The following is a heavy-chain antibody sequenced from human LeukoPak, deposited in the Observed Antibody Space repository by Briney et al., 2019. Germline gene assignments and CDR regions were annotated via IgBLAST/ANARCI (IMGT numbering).Heavy chain of an antibody. J-gene: IGHJ4*02. D-gene: IGHD2-21*02. V-gene: IGHV3-30*04. Sequence: PGRSLRLSCAASGFTFSSYAMHWVRQAPGKGLEWVAVISYDGSNKYYADSVKGRFTISRDNSKNTLYLQINSLRAEDTAVYYCARAIPSPYCGGDCYSGAFDYWGQGTLVTVSS. CDR3: ARAIPSPYCGGDCYSGAFDY. CDR1: GFTFSSYA. CDR2: ISYDGSNK.